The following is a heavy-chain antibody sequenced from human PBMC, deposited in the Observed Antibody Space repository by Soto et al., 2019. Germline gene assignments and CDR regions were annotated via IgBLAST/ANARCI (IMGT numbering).Heavy chain of an antibody. Sequence: SVTLSLTCTVSGRSSSSGSYYWSWIRQHPGKGLEWIGYIYYSGSTYYNPSLKSRVTISVDTSKNQFSLKLSSVTAADTAVYYCARDIPSAYGDSYNWFDPWGQGTLVTVSS. CDR3: ARDIPSAYGDSYNWFDP. J-gene: IGHJ5*02. CDR1: GRSSSSGSYY. CDR2: IYYSGST. D-gene: IGHD4-17*01. V-gene: IGHV4-31*03.